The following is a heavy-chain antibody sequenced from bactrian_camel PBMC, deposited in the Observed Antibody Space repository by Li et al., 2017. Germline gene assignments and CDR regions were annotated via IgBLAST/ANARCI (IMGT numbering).Heavy chain of an antibody. V-gene: IGHV3S7*01. Sequence: VQLVESGGDSVHPGGSLRLSRAATGFLFSNHGMRWVRQVPGKGLEWVSSISEDGAETYYADFGKGRFTIARDNAKNTAYLEMTNLKSDDTGLYICAPRSDLYGEYSHWGQGTQVTVS. CDR1: GFLFSNHG. CDR2: ISEDGAET. CDR3: APRSDLYGEYSH. J-gene: IGHJ4*01. D-gene: IGHD5*01.